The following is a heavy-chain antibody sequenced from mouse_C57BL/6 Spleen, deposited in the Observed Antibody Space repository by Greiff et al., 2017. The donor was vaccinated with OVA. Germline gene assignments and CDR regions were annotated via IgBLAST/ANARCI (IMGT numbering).Heavy chain of an antibody. Sequence: DVMLVESGGGLVKPGGSLKLSCAASGFTFSDYGMHWVRQAPEKGLEWVAYISSGSSTIYYADTVKGRFTISRDNAKNTLFLQMTSLRSEDTAMYYCARDGYYERYYYAMDYWGQGTSVTVSS. D-gene: IGHD2-3*01. CDR2: ISSGSSTI. CDR1: GFTFSDYG. V-gene: IGHV5-17*01. CDR3: ARDGYYERYYYAMDY. J-gene: IGHJ4*01.